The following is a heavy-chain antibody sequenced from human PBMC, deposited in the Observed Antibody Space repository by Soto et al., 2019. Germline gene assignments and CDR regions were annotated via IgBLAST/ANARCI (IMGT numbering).Heavy chain of an antibody. CDR1: GFTFSDYD. J-gene: IGHJ4*02. D-gene: IGHD6-19*01. CDR3: ARDGTGWTGCDH. CDR2: LWRDGSKI. Sequence: QVQLVESGGGVVHPGRSLRLSCAASGFTFSDYDMHWVRQAPGKRLEWVADLWRDGSKIYYADSVKGRFTISRDNSKNTLYLEMNSLRGEETAVYYCARDGTGWTGCDHWGQGTLVTVSS. V-gene: IGHV3-33*01.